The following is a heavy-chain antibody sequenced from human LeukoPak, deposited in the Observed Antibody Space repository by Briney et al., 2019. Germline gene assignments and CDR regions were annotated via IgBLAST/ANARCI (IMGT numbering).Heavy chain of an antibody. Sequence: GGSLRLSCAASGFTFSSYAMSWVRQAPGKGLEWVSAISGSGGSTYYADSVKGRFSISRDNSKNTMYLQMSSLRGEDTAVYYCVRDEWFGEYAYWGQGTLVTVSS. D-gene: IGHD3-10*01. V-gene: IGHV3-23*01. CDR2: ISGSGGST. CDR1: GFTFSSYA. J-gene: IGHJ4*02. CDR3: VRDEWFGEYAY.